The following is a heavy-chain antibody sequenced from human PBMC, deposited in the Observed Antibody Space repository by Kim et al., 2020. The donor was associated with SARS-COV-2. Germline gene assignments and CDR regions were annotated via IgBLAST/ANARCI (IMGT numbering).Heavy chain of an antibody. J-gene: IGHJ3*02. CDR3: AKLRWFDSSGIRPPLGAFDI. Sequence: GGSLRLSCAASGLTFSSYAMSWVRQAPGKGLEWVSGITGSGGGTFYADSVKGRFTISRDNSKNTLFLQMISLRAEDTAVFYCAKLRWFDSSGIRPPLGAFDIWGQGTMVIVSS. D-gene: IGHD3-22*01. V-gene: IGHV3-23*01. CDR2: ITGSGGGT. CDR1: GLTFSSYA.